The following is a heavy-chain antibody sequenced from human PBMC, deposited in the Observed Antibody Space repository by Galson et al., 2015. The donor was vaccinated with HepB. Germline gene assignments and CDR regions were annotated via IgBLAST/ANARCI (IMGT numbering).Heavy chain of an antibody. V-gene: IGHV1-24*01. CDR1: GYTLTELS. CDR2: FDPEDGET. Sequence: SVKVSCKVSGYTLTELSMHWVRQAPGKGLEWMGGFDPEDGETIYAQKFQGRVTMTEDTSTDTAYMELSSLRSEDTAVYYCATAAGAAWGFDYWGQGTLVTVSS. J-gene: IGHJ4*02. D-gene: IGHD3-16*01. CDR3: ATAAGAAWGFDY.